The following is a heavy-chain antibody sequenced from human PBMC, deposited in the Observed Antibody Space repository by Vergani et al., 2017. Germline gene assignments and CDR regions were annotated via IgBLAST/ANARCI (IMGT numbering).Heavy chain of an antibody. J-gene: IGHJ4*02. Sequence: EVQLVESGGGLVKPGGSLRLSCAASGFDFTNSAMSWIRQAPGRGLQWVSSITRGSKSIYYADSVKGRFTITRDDVKKSLLLRMNNLKVDDTAIYYCARTRSPIAMIRQFEQWGQGTLVTVSS. CDR2: ITRGSKSI. CDR1: GFDFTNSA. V-gene: IGHV3-21*01. CDR3: ARTRSPIAMIRQFEQ. D-gene: IGHD5-18*01.